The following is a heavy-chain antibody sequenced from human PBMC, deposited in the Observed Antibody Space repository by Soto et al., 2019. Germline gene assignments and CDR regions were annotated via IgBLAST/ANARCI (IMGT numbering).Heavy chain of an antibody. CDR3: ARGGIELLWFGELLFDY. CDR2: ISHSGST. J-gene: IGHJ4*02. CDR1: GGSFSGYY. Sequence: QVQLQQWGAGLLKPSETLSLTCAVHGGSFSGYYWSWIRQPPGKGLEWIGEISHSGSTNYNPSLKSRVTISLDTSKNQFSLNLNSVTAADTAVYYCARGGIELLWFGELLFDYWGQGTRVTVSS. D-gene: IGHD3-10*01. V-gene: IGHV4-34*01.